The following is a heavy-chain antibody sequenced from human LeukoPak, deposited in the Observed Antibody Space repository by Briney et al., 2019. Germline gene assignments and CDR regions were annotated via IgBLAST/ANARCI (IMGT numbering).Heavy chain of an antibody. V-gene: IGHV4-34*01. CDR2: INHSGST. D-gene: IGHD6-13*01. CDR3: ARRRYSSSWYLRGNWFDP. Sequence: PSETLSLTCAVYGGSFSGYYWSWIRQSPGKGLEWIGEINHSGSTNYNPSLKSRVTISVDTSKNQFSLKLSSVTAADTAVYYCARRRYSSSWYLRGNWFDPWGQGTLVTVSS. CDR1: GGSFSGYY. J-gene: IGHJ5*02.